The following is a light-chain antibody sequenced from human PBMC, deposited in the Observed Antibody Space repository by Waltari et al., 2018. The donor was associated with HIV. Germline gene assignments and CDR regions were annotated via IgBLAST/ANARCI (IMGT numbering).Light chain of an antibody. CDR2: EIT. J-gene: IGLJ3*02. Sequence: QSALTQPPSASGFPGQSVTISCTGTSSDVGSSNYVAWYQQYPGKAPKLLIYEITKRPSGVPDRFSVSKSGNTASLTVSGLQAEDEADYYCSSSAGGDTLVFGGGTKLTVL. CDR1: SSDVGSSNY. CDR3: SSSAGGDTLV. V-gene: IGLV2-8*01.